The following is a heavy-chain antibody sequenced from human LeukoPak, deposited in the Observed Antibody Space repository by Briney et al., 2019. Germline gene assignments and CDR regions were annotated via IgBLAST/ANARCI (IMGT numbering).Heavy chain of an antibody. CDR3: AAEWELLGRQAFDI. D-gene: IGHD1-26*01. V-gene: IGHV1-46*01. Sequence: ASVKVSCKASGYTFTRYYMHWVRQAPGQGLEWMGISNPSGGSTSYAQKFQGRVTMTRDTSTSTVYMELSSLRSEDTAVYYCAAEWELLGRQAFDIWGQGTMVTVSS. J-gene: IGHJ3*02. CDR2: SNPSGGST. CDR1: GYTFTRYY.